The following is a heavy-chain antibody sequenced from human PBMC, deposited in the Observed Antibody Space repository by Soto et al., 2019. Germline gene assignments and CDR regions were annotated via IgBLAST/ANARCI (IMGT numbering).Heavy chain of an antibody. CDR3: ARDKAVVIMVRGVYYYYYYMDV. CDR1: GFTFSSYW. CDR2: IKQDGSEK. V-gene: IGHV3-7*01. J-gene: IGHJ6*03. D-gene: IGHD3-10*01. Sequence: GGSLRLSCAASGFTFSSYWMSWVRQAPGKGLEWVANIKQDGSEKYYVDSVKGRFTISRDNAKNSLYLQMNSLRAEDTAVYYCARDKAVVIMVRGVYYYYYYMDVWGKGTTVTVSS.